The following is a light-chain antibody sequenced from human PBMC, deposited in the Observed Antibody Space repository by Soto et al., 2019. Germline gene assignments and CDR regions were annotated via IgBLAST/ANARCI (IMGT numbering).Light chain of an antibody. CDR2: DAS. CDR1: QSISSW. Sequence: DIQMTQSPSTLSASVGDRVTITCRASQSISSWLAWYQQKPGKAPKLLTYDASSLESGVPSRFSGSGSGTEFTLTISSLQPDDFATYYCQHYNTDSPGTFGQGTK. CDR3: QHYNTDSPGT. V-gene: IGKV1-5*01. J-gene: IGKJ1*01.